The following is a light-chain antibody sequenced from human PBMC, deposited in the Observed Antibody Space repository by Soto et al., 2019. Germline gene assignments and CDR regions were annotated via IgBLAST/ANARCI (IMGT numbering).Light chain of an antibody. CDR2: DAS. CDR3: QQRSDWLIS. CDR1: QSVSTY. J-gene: IGKJ5*01. V-gene: IGKV3-11*01. Sequence: ELVLTQCPATLSLSPGERTTLSCRASQSVSTYLAWYQQKPGQAPRLLIYDASNRATGIPARFSGSGSGTDFTLTISGLESEDFAVYYCQQRSDWLISFGQGLRLESK.